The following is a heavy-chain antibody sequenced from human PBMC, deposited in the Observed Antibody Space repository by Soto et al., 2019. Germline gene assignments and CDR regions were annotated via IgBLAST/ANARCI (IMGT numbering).Heavy chain of an antibody. CDR3: ARDKSADSSGYLHYFDY. CDR2: IIPIFGTI. J-gene: IGHJ4*02. D-gene: IGHD3-22*01. V-gene: IGHV1-69*06. CDR1: GGTFSSDA. Sequence: ASVKVSCKPSGGTFSSDAITWVRQAPGQGLEWMGGIIPIFGTINYAQKFQGRVTITADKSTTTAYMELSSLRSEDTAIYYCARDKSADSSGYLHYFDYWGQGTLVTVSS.